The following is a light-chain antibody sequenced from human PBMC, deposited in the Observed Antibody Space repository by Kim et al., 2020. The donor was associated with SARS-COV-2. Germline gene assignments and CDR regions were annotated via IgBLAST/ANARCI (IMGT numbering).Light chain of an antibody. V-gene: IGKV1-5*03. CDR1: QSSSSW. CDR3: QQYNSSPYT. CDR2: KAS. Sequence: SASVGDRVTITCRASQSSSSWLAWYQQKPGKAPKLLIYKASSLESGVPSRFSGSGSGTEFTLTISSLQPDDFATYYCQQYNSSPYTFGQGTKLEI. J-gene: IGKJ2*01.